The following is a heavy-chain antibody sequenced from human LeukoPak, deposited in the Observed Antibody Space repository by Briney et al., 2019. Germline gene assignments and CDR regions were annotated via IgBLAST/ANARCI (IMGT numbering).Heavy chain of an antibody. CDR3: ARLADYGGNSRSYGMDV. D-gene: IGHD4-23*01. CDR2: INPNSGGT. CDR1: GYTFTGCY. Sequence: ASVKVSCKASGYTFTGCYMHWVRQAPGQGLEWMGWINPNSGGTNYAQKFQGRVTMTRDTSISTAYMELSRLRSDDTAVYYCARLADYGGNSRSYGMDVWGQGTTVTVSS. V-gene: IGHV1-2*02. J-gene: IGHJ6*02.